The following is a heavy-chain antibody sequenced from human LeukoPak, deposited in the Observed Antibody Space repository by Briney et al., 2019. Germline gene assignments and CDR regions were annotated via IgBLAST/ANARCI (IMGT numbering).Heavy chain of an antibody. CDR3: TGQLQLNY. CDR1: GFPFSTYS. CDR2: ISSSSNTI. V-gene: IGHV3-48*02. Sequence: GGSLRLSCAASGFPFSTYSLNWVRQAPGKGLEWVSYISSSSNTIYYADSVKGRFTISRDNAKNSLYLQMNSLRDEDTAVYYCTGQLQLNYRGRGTLVTVSS. D-gene: IGHD2-15*01. J-gene: IGHJ4*02.